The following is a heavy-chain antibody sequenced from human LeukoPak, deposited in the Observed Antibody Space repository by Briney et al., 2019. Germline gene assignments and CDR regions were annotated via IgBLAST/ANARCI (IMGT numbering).Heavy chain of an antibody. D-gene: IGHD3-10*01. CDR2: IYPGDSDT. CDR3: AAIKYYGSGSYYAGYYYYGMDV. V-gene: IGHV5-51*01. Sequence: GESLKISCKGSGYSFTSYWIGWVRQMPGKGLEWMGIIYPGDSDTRYSPSFQGQVTISADKSISTAYPQWSSLKASDTAMYYCAAIKYYGSGSYYAGYYYYGMDVWGQGTTVTVSS. CDR1: GYSFTSYW. J-gene: IGHJ6*02.